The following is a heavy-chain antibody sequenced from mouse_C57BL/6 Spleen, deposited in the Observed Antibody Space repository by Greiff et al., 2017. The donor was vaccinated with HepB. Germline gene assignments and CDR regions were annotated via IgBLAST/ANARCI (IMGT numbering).Heavy chain of an antibody. V-gene: IGHV1-80*01. J-gene: IGHJ1*03. Sequence: VQLQQSGAELVKPGASVKISCKASGYAFSSYWMNWVKQRPGKGLEWIGQIYPGDGDTNYNGKFKGKATLTADKSSSTADMQLSSLTSEDSAVYFCASHYYDYDGWYLDVWGTGTTVTVSS. CDR1: GYAFSSYW. CDR3: ASHYYDYDGWYLDV. CDR2: IYPGDGDT. D-gene: IGHD2-4*01.